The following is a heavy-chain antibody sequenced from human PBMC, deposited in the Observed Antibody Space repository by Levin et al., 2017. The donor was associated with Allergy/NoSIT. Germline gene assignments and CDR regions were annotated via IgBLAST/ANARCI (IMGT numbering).Heavy chain of an antibody. CDR1: GFTFSSYG. J-gene: IGHJ6*02. CDR3: AKQRIFGLGSIYGMDV. Sequence: PGGSLRLSCAASGFTFSSYGMNWVRQAPGKGLEWVAFISDDGSNNYFLESVKGRFTISRDNSKNTLYLQMNSLRPDDTAVYYCAKQRIFGLGSIYGMDVWGQGTTVTVSS. CDR2: ISDDGSNN. D-gene: IGHD3-10*01. V-gene: IGHV3-30*18.